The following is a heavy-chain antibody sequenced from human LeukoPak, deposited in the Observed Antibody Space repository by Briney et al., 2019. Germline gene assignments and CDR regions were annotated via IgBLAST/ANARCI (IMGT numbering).Heavy chain of an antibody. CDR1: GNTFTTSL. Sequence: PGESLQISCRDSGNTFTTSLIVWVRQMPGKGLEWMGVIYPGDSATTYSPSFQGQVTFSVGKSSRTAYLQWSSLRASDTAIYYCARPKYSSSLAFDYWGQGTPVTVSS. V-gene: IGHV5-51*01. D-gene: IGHD3-22*01. J-gene: IGHJ4*02. CDR2: IYPGDSAT. CDR3: ARPKYSSSLAFDY.